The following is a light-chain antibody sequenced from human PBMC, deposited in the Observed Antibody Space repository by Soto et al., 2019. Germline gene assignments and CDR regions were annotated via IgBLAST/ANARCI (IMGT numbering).Light chain of an antibody. CDR3: QQGHNWPLT. J-gene: IGKJ5*01. CDR1: QGLSDS. Sequence: DIQMTQSPSSVSASVGDRVTITCRSTQGLSDSLAWYQQKPGKAPKLLISVTSRLQSGVPSRFSGSASGTDFTLTIDLLQPEDLATYYCQQGHNWPLTFGQGTLLAIK. CDR2: VTS. V-gene: IGKV1-12*01.